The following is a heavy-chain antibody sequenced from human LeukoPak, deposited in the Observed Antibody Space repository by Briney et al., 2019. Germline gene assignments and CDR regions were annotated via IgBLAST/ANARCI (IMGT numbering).Heavy chain of an antibody. CDR1: GFTFSTYW. CDR3: ARERRLYCSSTSCYEDFDY. D-gene: IGHD2-2*01. Sequence: GGSLRLSCAASGFTFSTYWMHWVRQAPGKGLVWVSRINSGGSNTRHADSVKGRFTISRDNAKNTLYLQMNSLRAEDTAVYYCARERRLYCSSTSCYEDFDYWGQGTLVTVSS. J-gene: IGHJ4*02. CDR2: INSGGSNT. V-gene: IGHV3-74*01.